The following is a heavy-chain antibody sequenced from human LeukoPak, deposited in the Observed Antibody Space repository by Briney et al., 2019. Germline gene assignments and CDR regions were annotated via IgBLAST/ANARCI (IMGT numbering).Heavy chain of an antibody. CDR1: GGSISRSIFY. Sequence: SETLSLTCTVSGGSISRSIFYWGWIRQPPGKGLEWIGSIYFGGGTCYTPPLKSRVTISVDTSKNQFSLKLSSVTAADTAVYYCATAAYWGQGTLVTVSS. CDR3: ATAAY. J-gene: IGHJ4*02. V-gene: IGHV4-39*01. CDR2: IYFGGGT. D-gene: IGHD6-13*01.